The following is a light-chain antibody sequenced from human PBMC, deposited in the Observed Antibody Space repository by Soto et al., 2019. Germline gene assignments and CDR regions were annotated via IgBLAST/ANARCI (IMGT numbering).Light chain of an antibody. CDR2: AAS. Sequence: DIQMTQSPSSLSASVGDRVTITCRASQSISSYLNWYPQKPGKAPKILIYAASRLQSGVPSVFSSSGAGTGCTRPIIGLQPEDVLTRSRRQSYSMMREIGGGTKVDIK. J-gene: IGKJ4*01. CDR1: QSISSY. CDR3: RQSYSMMRE. V-gene: IGKV1-39*01.